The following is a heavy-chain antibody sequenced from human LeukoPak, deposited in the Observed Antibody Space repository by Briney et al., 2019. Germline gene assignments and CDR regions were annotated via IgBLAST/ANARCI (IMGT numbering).Heavy chain of an antibody. Sequence: GGSLRLSCAASGFTFSSYGMHWVRQAPGKGLEWVAVIWYDGSNKYYADSVKGRFTISRDNSKNTLYLQMNSLRAEDTAVYYCARDPALLWFGELLKYYFDYWGQRTLVTVSS. CDR2: IWYDGSNK. CDR1: GFTFSSYG. CDR3: ARDPALLWFGELLKYYFDY. D-gene: IGHD3-10*01. J-gene: IGHJ4*02. V-gene: IGHV3-33*01.